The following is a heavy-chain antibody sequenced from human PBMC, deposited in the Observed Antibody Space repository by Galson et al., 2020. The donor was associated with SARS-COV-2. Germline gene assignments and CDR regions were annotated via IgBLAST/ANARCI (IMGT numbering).Heavy chain of an antibody. CDR1: GFSLSTSGMC. CDR2: IDWDDDK. D-gene: IGHD1-1*01. J-gene: IGHJ6*02. CDR3: ARMTGQLERLGDYYYYGMDV. Sequence: SGPTLVKPTQTLTLTCTFSGFSLSTSGMCVSWIRQPPGKALEWLALIDWDDDKYYSTSLKTRLTISKDTSKNQVVLTMTNMDPEDTATYYCARMTGQLERLGDYYYYGMDVWGQGTTVTVSS. V-gene: IGHV2-70*01.